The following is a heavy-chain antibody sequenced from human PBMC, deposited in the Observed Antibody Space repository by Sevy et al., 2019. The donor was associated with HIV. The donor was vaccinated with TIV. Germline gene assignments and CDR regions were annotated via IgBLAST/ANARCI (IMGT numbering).Heavy chain of an antibody. CDR2: ISSAGSNK. D-gene: IGHD6-19*01. CDR1: GLTFSSHA. CDR3: TRDAGYSIAWSPSDY. V-gene: IGHV3-30-3*01. J-gene: IGHJ4*02. Sequence: GRSLRLSCAASGLTFSSHAMHWVRQAPGKGLEWVAVISSAGSNKYYADSVKGRFTISRDNPKNTLYLQMNSLRPEDTAVYYCTRDAGYSIAWSPSDYWGQGTLVTVSS.